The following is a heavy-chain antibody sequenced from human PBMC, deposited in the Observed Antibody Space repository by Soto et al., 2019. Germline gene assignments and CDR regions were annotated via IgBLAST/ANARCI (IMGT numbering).Heavy chain of an antibody. V-gene: IGHV3-72*01. J-gene: IGHJ4*02. CDR2: TRNKANRYTT. CDR3: VRTSHYGSGTWNFDF. CDR1: GFTLSDNY. D-gene: IGHD3-10*01. Sequence: PGGSLRLSCAGSGFTLSDNYMDWVRQAPGKGLEWVGRTRNKANRYTTEYAASVKGRFTVSRDESMNSLHLQMNSLKTEDTAVHYCVRTSHYGSGTWNFDFWGQGTVVTVSS.